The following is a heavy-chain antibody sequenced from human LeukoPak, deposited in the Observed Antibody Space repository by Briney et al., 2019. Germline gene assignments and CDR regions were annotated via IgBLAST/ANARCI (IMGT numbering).Heavy chain of an antibody. D-gene: IGHD2-2*01. V-gene: IGHV4-59*01. J-gene: IGHJ4*02. Sequence: SETLSLTCTVSGASISSYYWSLIRQPPGKGLEWIGYIYYTGSTNYNSSLKSRVTISVDTSKNQFSLKLSSVTAADTAVYYCARAFCSSTNCYLPYWGQGALVTVSS. CDR2: IYYTGST. CDR3: ARAFCSSTNCYLPY. CDR1: GASISSYY.